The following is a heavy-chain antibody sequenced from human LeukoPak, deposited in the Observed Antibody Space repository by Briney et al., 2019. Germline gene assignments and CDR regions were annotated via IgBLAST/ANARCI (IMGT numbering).Heavy chain of an antibody. CDR3: ARGWRYNFDH. CDR2: IYYSGST. J-gene: IGHJ4*02. V-gene: IGHV4-59*12. Sequence: SETLSLTCTVSGGSISSYYWNWIRQPPGKGLEWIGYIYYSGSTNYNPSLKSRVTISVDTSKNQFSLKLSSVTAADTAVYYCARGWRYNFDHWGQGTLVTVSS. CDR1: GGSISSYY. D-gene: IGHD2-15*01.